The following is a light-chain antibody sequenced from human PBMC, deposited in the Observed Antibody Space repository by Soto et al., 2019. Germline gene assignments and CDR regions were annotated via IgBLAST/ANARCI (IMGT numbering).Light chain of an antibody. CDR2: SGS. CDR1: QSLLDSNGYNF. Sequence: DIVMTQSPLSLPVTPGEPASISCRSNQSLLDSNGYNFLDWHLLKPGQSPQVLIYSGSNRASGVPDRFSGSGSGTDFTLKISRVEAEDVAVYYCMQALQTPITFGAGTRLEIK. CDR3: MQALQTPIT. J-gene: IGKJ5*01. V-gene: IGKV2-28*01.